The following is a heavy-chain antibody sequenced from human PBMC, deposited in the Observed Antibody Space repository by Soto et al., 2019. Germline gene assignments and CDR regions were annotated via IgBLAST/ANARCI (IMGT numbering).Heavy chain of an antibody. V-gene: IGHV4-39*01. J-gene: IGHJ4*02. CDR3: ARHGSN. CDR2: IYYSGIT. CDR1: GVSISNSSYY. Sequence: SETLSLTCTASGVSISNSSYYWGWIRRPPGKGLEWIGPIYYSGITYYNPSLKSRVTISVDTSKNQFSLKLTSVTAADTAVYYCARHGSNWGQGTLVTVSS.